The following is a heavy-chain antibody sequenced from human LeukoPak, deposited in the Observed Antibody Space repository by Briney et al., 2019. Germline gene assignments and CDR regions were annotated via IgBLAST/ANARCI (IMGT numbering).Heavy chain of an antibody. Sequence: SQTLSLTCTVSGGSISSGGYYWSWIRQHPGKGLEWIGYVYYSGSTYYNPSLKSRVTISVDTSKNQSSLKLSSVTAADTAVYYCARVLRFLEWLSSTTSYYFDYWGQGTLVTVSS. CDR3: ARVLRFLEWLSSTTSYYFDY. CDR2: VYYSGST. CDR1: GGSISSGGYY. V-gene: IGHV4-31*03. D-gene: IGHD3-3*01. J-gene: IGHJ4*02.